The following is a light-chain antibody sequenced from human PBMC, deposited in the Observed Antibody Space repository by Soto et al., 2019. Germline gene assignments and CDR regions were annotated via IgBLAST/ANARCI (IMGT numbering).Light chain of an antibody. V-gene: IGKV3-15*01. CDR1: QSVSID. Sequence: ELVMTEKQATRSVYPGEIATLSCRASQSVSIDLAWYQQTPGQAPRLLIYGASTRATGIPVRFSGSASGTEFTLAISCLQSEDFTVHYCQQYNKWPLTVGQATKVDIK. J-gene: IGKJ1*01. CDR3: QQYNKWPLT. CDR2: GAS.